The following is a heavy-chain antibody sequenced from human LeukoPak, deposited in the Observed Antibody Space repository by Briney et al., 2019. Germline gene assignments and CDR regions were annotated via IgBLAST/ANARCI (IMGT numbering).Heavy chain of an antibody. CDR1: GGSFSGYY. V-gene: IGHV4-34*01. CDR3: AKARSGSYSTDFDY. CDR2: INHSGST. J-gene: IGHJ4*02. D-gene: IGHD1-26*01. Sequence: SETLSLTCAVYGGSFSGYYWSWIRQPPGKGLEWIGEINHSGSTNYNPSLKSRVTISVDTSKNQFSLKLSSVTAADTAVYYCAKARSGSYSTDFDYWGQGTLVTVSS.